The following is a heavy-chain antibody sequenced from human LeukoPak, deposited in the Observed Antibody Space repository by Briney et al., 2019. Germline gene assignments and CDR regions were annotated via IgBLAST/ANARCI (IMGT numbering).Heavy chain of an antibody. CDR2: IIPIFGTA. V-gene: IGHV1-69*06. CDR1: GGTFSSYA. CDR3: ARVYRTGFDY. D-gene: IGHD7-27*01. Sequence: VASVKVSCKASGGTFSSYAISWVRQAPGQGLEWMGGIIPIFGTANYAQKFRGRVTITADKSTRTAYMELSSLRSDDTAVYYCARVYRTGFDYWGQGTLVTVSS. J-gene: IGHJ4*02.